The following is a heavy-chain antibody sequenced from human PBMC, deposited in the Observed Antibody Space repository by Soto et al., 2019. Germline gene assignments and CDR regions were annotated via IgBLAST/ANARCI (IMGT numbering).Heavy chain of an antibody. Sequence: GGSLRFSCTASGFTFGDYAMSWFRQAPGKGLEWVGFIRSKAYGGTTEYAASVKGRFTISRDDSKSIAYLQMNSLKTEDTAVYYCNRPHWGYYYYYYGMDVWGQGTTVTVSS. CDR1: GFTFGDYA. CDR2: IRSKAYGGTT. J-gene: IGHJ6*02. D-gene: IGHD7-27*01. V-gene: IGHV3-49*03. CDR3: NRPHWGYYYYYYGMDV.